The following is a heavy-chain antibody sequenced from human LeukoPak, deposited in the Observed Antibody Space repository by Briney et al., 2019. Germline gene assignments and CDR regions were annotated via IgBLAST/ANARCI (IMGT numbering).Heavy chain of an antibody. J-gene: IGHJ4*02. CDR1: GFTFSSYA. CDR2: ISYDGSNK. Sequence: GSLRLSCAASGFTFSSYAMHWVRQAPGKGLEWVAVISYDGSNKYYADSVKGRFSISRDNSKSTLYLQMNSLRAEDTAVYYCAKAANMGSSDWHYFDYWGQGTLVTVSS. CDR3: AKAANMGSSDWHYFDY. D-gene: IGHD6-19*01. V-gene: IGHV3-30-3*01.